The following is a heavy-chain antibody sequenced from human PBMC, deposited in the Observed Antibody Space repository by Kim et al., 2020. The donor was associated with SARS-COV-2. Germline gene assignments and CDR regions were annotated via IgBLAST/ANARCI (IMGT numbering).Heavy chain of an antibody. CDR1: GFTFNNVW. CDR3: TTPTFYCSGGNCPFEY. CDR2: IKSKTDGGTT. V-gene: IGHV3-15*01. D-gene: IGHD2-15*01. Sequence: GGSLRLSCAASGFTFNNVWMSWVRQAPGKGLEWVGRIKSKTDGGTTDYAAPVKGRFTISRDDSKNTLYLQMNSLKTEDTAVYYCTTPTFYCSGGNCPFEYWGQGTLVTVSS. J-gene: IGHJ4*02.